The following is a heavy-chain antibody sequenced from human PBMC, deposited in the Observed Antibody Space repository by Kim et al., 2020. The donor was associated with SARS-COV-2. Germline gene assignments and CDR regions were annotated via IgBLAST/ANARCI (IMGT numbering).Heavy chain of an antibody. CDR3: ATAGTSTWNTH. J-gene: IGHJ4*02. D-gene: IGHD1-1*01. CDR1: GFTFSSYG. Sequence: GGSLRLSCAASGFTFSSYGMSWVRQAPGKGPEWVSAITNSGDKTYYADSVKGRLTISRDNSKNTLYLQLNSLTVEDTAVYYCATAGTSTWNTHWGQGTLVTVSS. V-gene: IGHV3-23*01. CDR2: ITNSGDKT.